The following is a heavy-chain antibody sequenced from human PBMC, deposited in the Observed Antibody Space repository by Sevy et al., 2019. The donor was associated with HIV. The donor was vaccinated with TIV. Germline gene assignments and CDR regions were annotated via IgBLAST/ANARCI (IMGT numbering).Heavy chain of an antibody. Sequence: SETLSLTCTVSGGSISSSSYYWGWIRQPPGKGLEWIGSIYYSGSTYYNPSLKSRVTISVDTPKNQFSLKLSSVTAADTAVYYCASPIAAAGAFDYWGQGTLVTVSS. V-gene: IGHV4-39*01. CDR3: ASPIAAAGAFDY. D-gene: IGHD6-13*01. J-gene: IGHJ4*02. CDR2: IYYSGST. CDR1: GGSISSSSYY.